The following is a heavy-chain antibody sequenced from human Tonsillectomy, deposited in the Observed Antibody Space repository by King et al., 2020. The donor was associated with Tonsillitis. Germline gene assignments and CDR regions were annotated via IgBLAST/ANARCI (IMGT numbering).Heavy chain of an antibody. Sequence: QLVQSGGGLVQPGGSLRLSCAASGFTFSTYSMNWVRQSPGKGLEWVSCISSSSSTIYSGDSVKGRFTISRDNAKNSLYLQMNSLRAEDTAGYYCAREPLYYDSGRGAFDIWGQGTMVTVSS. CDR2: ISSSSSTI. CDR3: AREPLYYDSGRGAFDI. V-gene: IGHV3-48*01. D-gene: IGHD3-22*01. CDR1: GFTFSTYS. J-gene: IGHJ3*02.